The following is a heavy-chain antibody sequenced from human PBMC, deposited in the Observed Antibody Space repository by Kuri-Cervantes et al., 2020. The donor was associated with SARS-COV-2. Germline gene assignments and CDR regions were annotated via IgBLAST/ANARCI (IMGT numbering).Heavy chain of an antibody. J-gene: IGHJ4*02. CDR2: ISSSGSTI. D-gene: IGHD3-3*01. V-gene: IGHV3-11*01. CDR3: VKDITIFGVVIPAGY. CDR1: GFTFSDYY. Sequence: GESLKISCAASGFTFSDYYMSWIRQAPGKGLEWVSYISSSGSTIYYADSVKGRFTISRDNAKNSLYLQMNSLRPEDTALYYCVKDITIFGVVIPAGYWGQGTLVTVSS.